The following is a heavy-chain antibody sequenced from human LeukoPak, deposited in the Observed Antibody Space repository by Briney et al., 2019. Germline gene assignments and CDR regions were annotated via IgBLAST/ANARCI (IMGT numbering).Heavy chain of an antibody. CDR3: ARAFPYCSGGSCYSYYFDY. CDR2: INHSGST. D-gene: IGHD2-15*01. Sequence: PSETLSLTCAVYGGSFSGYYWSWIRQPPGKGLEWIGEINHSGSTNYNPSLKSRVTTSVDTSKNQFSLKLSSVTAADTAVYYCARAFPYCSGGSCYSYYFDYWGQGTLVTVSS. J-gene: IGHJ4*02. V-gene: IGHV4-34*01. CDR1: GGSFSGYY.